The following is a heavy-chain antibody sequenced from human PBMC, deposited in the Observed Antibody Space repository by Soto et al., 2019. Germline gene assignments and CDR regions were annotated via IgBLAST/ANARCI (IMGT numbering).Heavy chain of an antibody. CDR1: GYSFITYW. CDR3: AAGLGVGAIGWFDP. Sequence: RGESLKISCKGSGYSFITYWIGWVRQMPGKGLEWMGIIFVGDSDTRYSPSFQGQVTISADKSIRTAYLQWNNLKPSDTAIYYCAAGLGVGAIGWFDPWGQGTQVTVSS. CDR2: IFVGDSDT. D-gene: IGHD1-26*01. J-gene: IGHJ5*02. V-gene: IGHV5-51*01.